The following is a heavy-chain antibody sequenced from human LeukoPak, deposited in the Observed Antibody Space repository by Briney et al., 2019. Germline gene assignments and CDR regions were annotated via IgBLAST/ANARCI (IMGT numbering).Heavy chain of an antibody. Sequence: SVKVSCKASGGTFSSYAISWVRQAPGQGLEWMGGIIPIFSTANYAQKFQGRATITADESTSTAYMELSSLRSEDTAVYYCARDYGDYPFDYWGQGTLVTVSS. V-gene: IGHV1-69*13. CDR2: IIPIFSTA. D-gene: IGHD4-17*01. CDR1: GGTFSSYA. CDR3: ARDYGDYPFDY. J-gene: IGHJ4*02.